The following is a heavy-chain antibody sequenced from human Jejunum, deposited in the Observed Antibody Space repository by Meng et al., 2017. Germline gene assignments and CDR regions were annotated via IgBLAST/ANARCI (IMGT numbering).Heavy chain of an antibody. CDR1: GDPYNSPDYS. CDR3: ARSPYSGSALPFFDY. Sequence: HLQASGPGLVNPSQTLSLTCTVSGDPYNSPDYSWSWIRQPPEKGLEWIGYIYYSGSTYYNPSLKSRVSISGDTSNKQFSLKLTSVTAADTAVYYCARSPYSGSALPFFDYWGQGSLVTVSS. CDR2: IYYSGST. J-gene: IGHJ4*02. V-gene: IGHV4-30-4*01. D-gene: IGHD1-26*01.